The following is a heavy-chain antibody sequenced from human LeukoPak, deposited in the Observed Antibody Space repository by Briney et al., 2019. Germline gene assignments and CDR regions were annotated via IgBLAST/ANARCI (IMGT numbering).Heavy chain of an antibody. V-gene: IGHV4-30-2*01. CDR1: GGSISSGDYY. D-gene: IGHD3-22*01. CDR3: ARDYYDSSGYSGGMDV. CDR2: IYHSGST. Sequence: SQTLSLTCTVSGGSISSGDYYWSWIRQPLGKGLEWIGYIYHSGSTYYNPSLKSRVTISVDRSKNQFSLKLSSVTAADTAVYYCARDYYDSSGYSGGMDVWGQGTTVTVSS. J-gene: IGHJ6*02.